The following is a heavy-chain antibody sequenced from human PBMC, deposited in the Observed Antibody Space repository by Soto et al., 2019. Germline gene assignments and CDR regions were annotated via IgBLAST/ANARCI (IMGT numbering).Heavy chain of an antibody. D-gene: IGHD6-13*01. CDR2: INPNSGGT. J-gene: IGHJ6*02. V-gene: IGHV1-2*02. CDR1: GYAFTGYY. Sequence: ASEKVSCKASGYAFTGYYMHWVRQAPGQGLEWMGWINPNSGGTHYAQKFQGRVTMTRDTSIRTAYMEVGRLRADDTAVYYCARVRQYSSSWYPDSCGGGDGVRGMDVWGQGTTVAVSS. CDR3: ARVRQYSSSWYPDSCGGGDGVRGMDV.